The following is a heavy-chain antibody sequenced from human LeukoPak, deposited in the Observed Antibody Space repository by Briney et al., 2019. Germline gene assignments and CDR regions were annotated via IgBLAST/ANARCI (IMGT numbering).Heavy chain of an antibody. CDR2: ISGSGGST. J-gene: IGHJ4*02. V-gene: IGHV3-23*01. CDR1: GFTFSSYA. CDR3: AKTPGERVVVPAAYVFDY. D-gene: IGHD2-2*01. Sequence: PGGSLRLSCAASGFTFSSYAMSWVRQAPGKGLEWVSAISGSGGSTYYADSVKGRFTISRDNSKNTLYLQMNSLRAEDTAVYYCAKTPGERVVVPAAYVFDYWGQGTLVTVSS.